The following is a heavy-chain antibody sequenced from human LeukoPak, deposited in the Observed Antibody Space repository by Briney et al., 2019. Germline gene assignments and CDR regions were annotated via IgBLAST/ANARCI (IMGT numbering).Heavy chain of an antibody. CDR2: ISAYNGNT. D-gene: IGHD6-13*01. J-gene: IGHJ6*03. CDR1: GHTFTSYG. CDR3: ARSYSSSWYPDYYHMDV. V-gene: IGHV1-18*01. Sequence: ASVKVSCKASGHTFTSYGISWVRQAPGQGLEWMGWISAYNGNTNYAQKLQGRVTMTTDTSTSTAYMELRSLRSDDTAVYYCARSYSSSWYPDYYHMDVWGKGTTVTISS.